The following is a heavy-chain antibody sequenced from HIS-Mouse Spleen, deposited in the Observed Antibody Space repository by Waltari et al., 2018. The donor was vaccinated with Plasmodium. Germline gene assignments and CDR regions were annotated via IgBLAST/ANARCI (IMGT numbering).Heavy chain of an antibody. CDR2: ISYDGSNK. Sequence: QVQLVESGGGVVQPGRSLRLPCAASGFTFSSYGMHWVRQAPGKGLEWVAVISYDGSNKYYADSVKGRFTISRDNSKNTLYLQMNSLRAEDTAVYYCAKDQRGYSGYDAFDIWGQGTMVTVSS. D-gene: IGHD5-12*01. CDR1: GFTFSSYG. J-gene: IGHJ3*02. V-gene: IGHV3-30*18. CDR3: AKDQRGYSGYDAFDI.